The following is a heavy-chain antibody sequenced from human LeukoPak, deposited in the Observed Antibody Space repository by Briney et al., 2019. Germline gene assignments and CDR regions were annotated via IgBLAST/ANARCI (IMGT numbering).Heavy chain of an antibody. CDR2: IKSKTDGGTT. CDR3: TTSQKPYYDFWSGYYLGAFDI. Sequence: GGSLRLSCAASGSTFSNAWMSWVRQAPGKGLEWVGRIKSKTDGGTTDYAAPVKGRFTISRDDSKNTLYLQMNSLKTEDTAVYYCTTSQKPYYDFWSGYYLGAFDIWGQGTMVTVSS. J-gene: IGHJ3*02. V-gene: IGHV3-15*01. CDR1: GSTFSNAW. D-gene: IGHD3-3*01.